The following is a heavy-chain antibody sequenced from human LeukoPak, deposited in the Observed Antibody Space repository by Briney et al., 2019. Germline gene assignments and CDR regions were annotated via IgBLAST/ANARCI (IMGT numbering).Heavy chain of an antibody. CDR1: GFTFSTYS. J-gene: IGHJ3*02. D-gene: IGHD3-22*01. V-gene: IGHV3-21*01. CDR2: ISSGSTDI. CDR3: ARVLCYYDSSGCSAFDI. Sequence: GGSLRLSCAASGFTFSTYSMNWVRQAPGKGLEWVSSISSGSTDIYHADSVKGRCTISRDNAQNSLYLQMNSLRAEDTAVYYCARVLCYYDSSGCSAFDIWGQGTMVTVSS.